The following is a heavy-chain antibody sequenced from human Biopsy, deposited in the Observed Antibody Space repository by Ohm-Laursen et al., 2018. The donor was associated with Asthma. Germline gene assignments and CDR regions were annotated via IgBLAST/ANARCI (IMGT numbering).Heavy chain of an antibody. CDR3: ARVPTTLRYFDL. Sequence: TLSLTCTVSGGSVSSGSYYWSWIRQPPGKGLAWVSYISYSGSTDYNPSLKSRLNISMDTSKNQFSLKLSSVTAADTAVYYCARVPTTLRYFDLWGRGTLVTVSS. D-gene: IGHD2-15*01. CDR1: GGSVSSGSYY. CDR2: ISYSGST. V-gene: IGHV4-61*01. J-gene: IGHJ2*01.